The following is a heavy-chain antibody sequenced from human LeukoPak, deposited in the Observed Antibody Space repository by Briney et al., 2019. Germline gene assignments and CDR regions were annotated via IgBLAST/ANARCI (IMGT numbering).Heavy chain of an antibody. Sequence: SVKVSCKASGGTFSSYAISWVRQAPGQGLEWMGGIIPVFGTANYAQKFQGRVTITADESTSTAYMELSSLRSEDTAVYYCARLSAGVVVSKRLPYGMDVWGQGTTVTVSS. J-gene: IGHJ6*02. CDR3: ARLSAGVVVSKRLPYGMDV. D-gene: IGHD3-22*01. CDR1: GGTFSSYA. CDR2: IIPVFGTA. V-gene: IGHV1-69*13.